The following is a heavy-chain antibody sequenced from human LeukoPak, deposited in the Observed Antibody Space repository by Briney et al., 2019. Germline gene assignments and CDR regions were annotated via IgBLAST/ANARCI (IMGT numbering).Heavy chain of an antibody. V-gene: IGHV4-30-4*01. CDR2: IYYSGSP. Sequence: SETLSLTCTVSGGSISSGDYYWSWIRQPPGKGLEWIGYIYYSGSPYYNPSLKSRVTISVDTSKNQFSLKLTSVTAADTAVYYCARNLEYSSSWYSFGYWGQGTLVTVSS. D-gene: IGHD6-13*01. J-gene: IGHJ4*02. CDR3: ARNLEYSSSWYSFGY. CDR1: GGSISSGDYY.